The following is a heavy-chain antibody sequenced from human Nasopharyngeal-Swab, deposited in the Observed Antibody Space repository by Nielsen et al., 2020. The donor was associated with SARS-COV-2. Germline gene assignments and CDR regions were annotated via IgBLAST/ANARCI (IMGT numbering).Heavy chain of an antibody. Sequence: SETLSLTCPVSGGSVSTSTYFWGWIRQPPGKGLEWIGTVYYSGSTYYNPSLTSRVTISVDTSKNQFSLKLNSVTATDTAVYYCARGYGSFPYYFDHWGQGTLVTVSS. D-gene: IGHD1-26*01. CDR3: ARGYGSFPYYFDH. V-gene: IGHV4-39*01. CDR2: VYYSGST. J-gene: IGHJ4*02. CDR1: GGSVSTSTYF.